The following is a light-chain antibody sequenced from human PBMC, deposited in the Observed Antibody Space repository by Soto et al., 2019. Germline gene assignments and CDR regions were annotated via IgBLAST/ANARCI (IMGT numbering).Light chain of an antibody. CDR3: QQYGSSPLT. J-gene: IGKJ4*01. CDR1: KSVSSSD. Sequence: EIVLTQSPGTLSLSPGEGATLSCRASKSVSSSDLDWYQQKPGQAPRLLIYGPASRDTGIPDRFSGSGSGTDFTLTISRLETEDFAVYYCQQYGSSPLTFGGVNKVEIK. CDR2: GPA. V-gene: IGKV3-20*01.